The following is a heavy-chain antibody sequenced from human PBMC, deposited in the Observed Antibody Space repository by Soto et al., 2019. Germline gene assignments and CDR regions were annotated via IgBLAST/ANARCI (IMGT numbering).Heavy chain of an antibody. Sequence: GGSLRFSCAASGFTFIDFAISWVRQAPGKGLEWVSVVTGSGHSAYYADFAKGRFTISGDTSKNTVYLQMSSVRAEDTALYYCAKDSPSLVTTLIDEYFHNWGQGTPVTVSS. CDR1: GFTFIDFA. V-gene: IGHV3-23*01. CDR2: VTGSGHSA. D-gene: IGHD2-21*02. CDR3: AKDSPSLVTTLIDEYFHN. J-gene: IGHJ1*01.